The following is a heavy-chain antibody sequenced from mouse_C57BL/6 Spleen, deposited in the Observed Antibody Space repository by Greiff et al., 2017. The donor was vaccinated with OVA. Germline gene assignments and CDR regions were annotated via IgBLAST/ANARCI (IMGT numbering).Heavy chain of an antibody. CDR1: GFTFSVYG. J-gene: IGHJ3*01. Sequence: EVHLVESGGGLVKPGGSLTLSCAASGFTFSVYGLHWVRQAPEKGLSWVAYISSGSSTIYYADTVKGRFTLSRDNAKNTLFLQMTSLRSEDTAMYYCARPPDSSGYVWFAYWGQGTLVTVSA. D-gene: IGHD3-2*02. CDR3: ARPPDSSGYVWFAY. CDR2: ISSGSSTI. V-gene: IGHV5-17*01.